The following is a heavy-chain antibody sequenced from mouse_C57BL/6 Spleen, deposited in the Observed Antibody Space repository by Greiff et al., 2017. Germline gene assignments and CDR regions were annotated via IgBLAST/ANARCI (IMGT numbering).Heavy chain of an antibody. CDR3: ARYSDYGSSYSYAMDY. Sequence: EVQGVESGGGLVQPGGSLSLSCAASGFTFTDYYMSWVRQPPGKALEWLGFIRNKANGYTTEYSASVKGRFTISRDNSQSILYLQMNALRAEDSATYYCARYSDYGSSYSYAMDYWGQGTSVTVSS. CDR1: GFTFTDYY. V-gene: IGHV7-3*01. D-gene: IGHD1-1*01. J-gene: IGHJ4*01. CDR2: IRNKANGYTT.